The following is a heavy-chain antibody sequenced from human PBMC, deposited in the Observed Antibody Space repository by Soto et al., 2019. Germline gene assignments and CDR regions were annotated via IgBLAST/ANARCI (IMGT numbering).Heavy chain of an antibody. CDR1: GFTFSSYA. Sequence: GGSLRLSCAASGFTFSSYAMSWVRQAPGKGLEWVSGVSGSGGSTYCVDSVKGRFTISRDNSKNTLYLQMNSLRAEDTAVYYCAKDFGYNYGYDAFDLRGQGTMVTVSS. D-gene: IGHD5-18*01. CDR3: AKDFGYNYGYDAFDL. V-gene: IGHV3-23*01. J-gene: IGHJ3*01. CDR2: VSGSGGST.